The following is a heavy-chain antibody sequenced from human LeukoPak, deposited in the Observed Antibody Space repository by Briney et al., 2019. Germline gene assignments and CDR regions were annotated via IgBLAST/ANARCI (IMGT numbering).Heavy chain of an antibody. CDR1: GFTFSSYG. CDR3: ARDRYGSGSYYYYYYGMDV. Sequence: GGPLRLSCAASGFTFSSYGMHWVRQAPGKGLEWVAVIWYGGSNKYYADSVKGRFTISRDNSKNTLYLQMNSLRAEDTAVYYCARDRYGSGSYYYYYYGMDVWGQGTTVTVSS. V-gene: IGHV3-33*01. D-gene: IGHD3-10*01. CDR2: IWYGGSNK. J-gene: IGHJ6*02.